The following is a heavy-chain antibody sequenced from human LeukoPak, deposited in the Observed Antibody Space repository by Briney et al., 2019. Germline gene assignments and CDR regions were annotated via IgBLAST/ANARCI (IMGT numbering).Heavy chain of an antibody. J-gene: IGHJ5*02. CDR2: INHSGST. Sequence: SGTLSLTCAVYGGSFSGYYWSWIRQPPGKGLEWIGEINHSGSTNYNPSLKSRVTISVDTSKNQFSLKLSSVTAADTAVYYCAREKISGQWLAGWFDPWGQGTLVTVSS. CDR3: AREKISGQWLAGWFDP. V-gene: IGHV4-34*01. CDR1: GGSFSGYY. D-gene: IGHD6-19*01.